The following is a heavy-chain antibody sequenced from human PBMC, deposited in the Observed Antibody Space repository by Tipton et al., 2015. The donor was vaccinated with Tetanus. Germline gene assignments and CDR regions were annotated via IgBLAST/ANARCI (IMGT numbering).Heavy chain of an antibody. CDR1: GSTFTSYW. J-gene: IGHJ6*03. V-gene: IGHV5-51*01. D-gene: IGHD1-14*01. CDR2: IFPGDPDT. Sequence: QSGAEVKKPGESLRISCQASGSTFTSYWIAWVRQVPGKGLEWMGNIFPGDPDTKYSPSFRGQVTFSVDKSISTAYLQWSSLQASDTAVYYCARRQRSGDYYYYMRIWGKGTAVTVSS. CDR3: ARRQRSGDYYYYMRI.